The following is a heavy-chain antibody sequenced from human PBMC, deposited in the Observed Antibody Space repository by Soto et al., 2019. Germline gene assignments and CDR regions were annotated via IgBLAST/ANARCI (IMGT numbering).Heavy chain of an antibody. CDR3: ARQITSLNPFDY. CDR1: GGTFSTYV. V-gene: IGHV1-69*12. CDR2: IIPIFGTA. D-gene: IGHD3-3*01. Sequence: QVQLVQSGAEVKKPGSSVKVSCKASGGTFSTYVISWVRQAPGQGLEWMGGIIPIFGTANYAQKFQGRVTISADESTSTADMELSSLRSEDTAVYYCARQITSLNPFDYWGQGTLVTVSS. J-gene: IGHJ4*02.